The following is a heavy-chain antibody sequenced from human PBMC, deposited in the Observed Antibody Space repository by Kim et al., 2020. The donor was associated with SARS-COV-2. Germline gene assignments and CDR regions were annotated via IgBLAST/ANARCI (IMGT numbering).Heavy chain of an antibody. D-gene: IGHD3-3*01. CDR2: ISSNGGST. CDR3: VRRLRFLEWLSPMNDY. Sequence: GGSLRLSCSASGFTFSSYAMHWVRQAPGKGLEYVSAISSNGGSTYYADSVKGRFTISRDNSKNTLYLQMSSLRAEDTAVYYCVRRLRFLEWLSPMNDYWGQGTLVTVSS. V-gene: IGHV3-64D*09. J-gene: IGHJ4*02. CDR1: GFTFSSYA.